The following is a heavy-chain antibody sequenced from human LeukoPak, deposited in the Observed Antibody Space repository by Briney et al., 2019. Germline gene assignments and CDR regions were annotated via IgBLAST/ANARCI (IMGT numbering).Heavy chain of an antibody. CDR1: GYTFTSYG. CDR2: ISAYNGNT. CDR3: ARDRPFRGSYPMRYFDY. D-gene: IGHD1-26*01. J-gene: IGHJ4*02. V-gene: IGHV1-18*01. Sequence: ASVTVSCKASGYTFTSYGISWVRQAPGQGLEGMGWISAYNGNTNYAQKLQGRVTMTTDTSTSTAYMELRSLRSDDTAVYYCARDRPFRGSYPMRYFDYWGQGTLVTVSS.